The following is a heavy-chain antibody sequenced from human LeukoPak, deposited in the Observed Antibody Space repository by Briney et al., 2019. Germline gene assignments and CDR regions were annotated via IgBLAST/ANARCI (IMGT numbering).Heavy chain of an antibody. V-gene: IGHV1-18*01. Sequence: ASVKVSCKASGYSFSSYGISWVRQAPGQGLEWMGWISAYNGNTNGNTNYAQKFQGRVTMTTDRSTSTAYMELRSLRSDDTAVYYCARGASGSYSWFDPWGQGTLVTVSS. CDR2: ISAYNGNTNGNT. D-gene: IGHD1-26*01. CDR1: GYSFSSYG. J-gene: IGHJ5*02. CDR3: ARGASGSYSWFDP.